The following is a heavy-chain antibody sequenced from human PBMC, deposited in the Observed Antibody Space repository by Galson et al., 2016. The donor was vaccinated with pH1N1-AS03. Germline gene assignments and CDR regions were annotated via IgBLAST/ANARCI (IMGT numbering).Heavy chain of an antibody. J-gene: IGHJ4*02. D-gene: IGHD3-10*01. CDR2: IRPDGSTE. CDR1: GFFFNDFG. V-gene: IGHV3-30*02. Sequence: SLRLSCAAFGFFFNDFGIHWVRQAPGKGLEWVAFIRPDGSTEYSPDPVKGRFTISRDNSRNTVYLQLNSLRSEDTAFYYCAKDDGLGGQRDYWGQGTLVTVSS. CDR3: AKDDGLGGQRDY.